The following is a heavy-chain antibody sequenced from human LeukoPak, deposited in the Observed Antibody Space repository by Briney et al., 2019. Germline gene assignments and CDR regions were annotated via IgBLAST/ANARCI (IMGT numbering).Heavy chain of an antibody. CDR3: ASTSNDYGGNQRRGAFDI. V-gene: IGHV4-31*03. Sequence: PSQTLSLTCTVSGGSISSGGYYWSCIRQHPGKGLECIGYIYYSGSTYYNPSLKSRVTISVDTSKNQFSLKLSSVTAADTAVYYCASTSNDYGGNQRRGAFDIWGQGTMVTVSS. CDR2: IYYSGST. J-gene: IGHJ3*02. CDR1: GGSISSGGYY. D-gene: IGHD4-23*01.